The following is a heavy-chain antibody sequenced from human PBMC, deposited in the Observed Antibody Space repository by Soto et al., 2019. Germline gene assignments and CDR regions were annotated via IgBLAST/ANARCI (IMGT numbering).Heavy chain of an antibody. J-gene: IGHJ4*02. Sequence: QVQLVQSGAEVKKPAASVKVSCKASGYTFTSYDINWVRQATGLGLEWMGWMNPNSGNTGYAQKFQGRVTMTRNTSISTAYMELSSLRSEDTAVYYCAPCIAVAGTGFDYWGQGTLVTVSS. CDR3: APCIAVAGTGFDY. CDR2: MNPNSGNT. D-gene: IGHD6-19*01. CDR1: GYTFTSYD. V-gene: IGHV1-8*01.